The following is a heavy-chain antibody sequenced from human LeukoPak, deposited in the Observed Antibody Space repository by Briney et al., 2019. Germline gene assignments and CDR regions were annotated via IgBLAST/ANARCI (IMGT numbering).Heavy chain of an antibody. V-gene: IGHV3-7*05. CDR1: GFTFSNYW. CDR2: IKEDGSEK. J-gene: IGHJ4*02. D-gene: IGHD6-13*01. Sequence: GGPLRLSCARSGFTFSNYWMSWVRQAPGKGLEWVANIKEDGSEKDYVDSVKGRFTISRDNAKNSLYLQMNSLRAEDTAIYYCARDWGAAGLWDYWGQGTLVTVSS. CDR3: ARDWGAAGLWDY.